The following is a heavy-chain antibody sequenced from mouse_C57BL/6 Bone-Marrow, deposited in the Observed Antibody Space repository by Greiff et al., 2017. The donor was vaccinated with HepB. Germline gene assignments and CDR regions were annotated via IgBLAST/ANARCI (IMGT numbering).Heavy chain of an antibody. J-gene: IGHJ1*03. CDR1: GYTFTSYG. V-gene: IGHV1-81*01. CDR2: IYPRSGNT. Sequence: QVQLQQSGAELARPGASVKLSCKASGYTFTSYGISWVKQRTGQGLEWIGEIYPRSGNTYYNEKFKGKATLTADKSSSTAYMELRSLTSEDSAVYVCASPLITTVVATSYWYFDVWGTGTTVTVSA. CDR3: ASPLITTVVATSYWYFDV. D-gene: IGHD1-1*01.